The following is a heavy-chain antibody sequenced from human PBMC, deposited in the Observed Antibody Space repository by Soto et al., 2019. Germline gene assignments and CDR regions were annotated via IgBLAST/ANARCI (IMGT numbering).Heavy chain of an antibody. CDR2: FDPEDGET. CDR3: ATGTHSAGVLRFLEWLDHFDY. V-gene: IGHV1-24*01. CDR1: GYTLTELS. J-gene: IGHJ4*02. D-gene: IGHD3-3*01. Sequence: ASVKVSCKVSGYTLTELSMHWVRQTPGKGLERMGVFDPEDGETIYAQKIQGRVTMTEDTSTDTAYMELSSLRSEDTAVYYCATGTHSAGVLRFLEWLDHFDYWGQGTLVTVSS.